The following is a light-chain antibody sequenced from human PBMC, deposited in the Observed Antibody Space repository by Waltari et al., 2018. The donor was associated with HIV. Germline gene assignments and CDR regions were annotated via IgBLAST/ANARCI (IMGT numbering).Light chain of an antibody. CDR3: QAWDSNTVV. CDR1: KLGDKY. V-gene: IGLV3-1*01. CDR2: QDT. J-gene: IGLJ2*01. Sequence: SYELTQPPSVSVSPGQTASISCYGDKLGDKYASWYQQRPVQSPIVVIHQDTKRPSGIPEWFSGANSGKTATLTVSGTQAMDEADYYCQAWDSNTVVFGGGTKLTVL.